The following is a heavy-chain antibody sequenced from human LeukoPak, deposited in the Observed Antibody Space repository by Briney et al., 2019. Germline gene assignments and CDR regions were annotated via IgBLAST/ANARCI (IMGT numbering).Heavy chain of an antibody. CDR1: GFTFSSYS. J-gene: IGHJ4*02. Sequence: GGSLRLSCAASGFTFSSYSMNWVRQAPGKGLEWVSYISSSSSTIYYADSVKGRFTISRDNAKNSLYLQMNSLRAEDTAVYYCARSPEWNFDYWGQGTLVTVSS. CDR3: ARSPEWNFDY. V-gene: IGHV3-48*01. CDR2: ISSSSSTI. D-gene: IGHD3-3*01.